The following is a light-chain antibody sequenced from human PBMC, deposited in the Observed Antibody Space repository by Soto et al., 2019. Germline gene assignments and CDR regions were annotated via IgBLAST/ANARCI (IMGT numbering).Light chain of an antibody. CDR2: GAS. J-gene: IGKJ2*01. Sequence: EIVLTQSPGTLSLSPGERATLSCRASQTVDSVYLAWYQQKPGQPPRLLIYGASTRAAGIPKRFSGSGSGTDFTLTLSRVEPEDFAVYYCQQYDTSPPLYTFGQGTNLEIK. CDR1: QTVDSVY. V-gene: IGKV3-20*01. CDR3: QQYDTSPPLYT.